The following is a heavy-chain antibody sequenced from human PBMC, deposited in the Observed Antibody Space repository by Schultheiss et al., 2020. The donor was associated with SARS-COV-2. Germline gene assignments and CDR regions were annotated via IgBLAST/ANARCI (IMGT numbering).Heavy chain of an antibody. D-gene: IGHD6-19*01. CDR2: IYYSGST. CDR1: GGSISSYY. V-gene: IGHV4-59*12. J-gene: IGHJ4*02. Sequence: SETLSLTCTVSGGSISSYYWSWIRQPPGKGLEWIGYIYYSGSTNYNPSLKSRVTMSVDTSKNQFSLKLSSVTAADTAVYYCARVLYSRTPGIAVAGPFDYWGQGTLVTVSS. CDR3: ARVLYSRTPGIAVAGPFDY.